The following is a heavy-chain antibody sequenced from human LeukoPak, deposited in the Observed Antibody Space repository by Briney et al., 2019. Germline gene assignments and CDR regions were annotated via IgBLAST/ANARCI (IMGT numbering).Heavy chain of an antibody. CDR2: IYPGDSDT. CDR3: ASSYCGGDCYTFGGDFQH. J-gene: IGHJ1*01. Sequence: GESLKISCKGSGYSFTSYWIGWVRQMPGKGLEWMGIIYPGDSDTRYSPSFQGQVTISADKSISTAYLQWSSLKASDTAMYYCASSYCGGDCYTFGGDFQHWGQGTLVTVSS. D-gene: IGHD2-21*02. V-gene: IGHV5-51*01. CDR1: GYSFTSYW.